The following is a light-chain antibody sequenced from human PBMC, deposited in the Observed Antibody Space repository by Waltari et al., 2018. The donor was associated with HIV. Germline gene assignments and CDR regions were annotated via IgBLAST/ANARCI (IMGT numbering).Light chain of an antibody. CDR1: ESVTTSH. J-gene: IGKJ5*01. Sequence: LSPGERATLSCRASESVTTSHLAWYQQKPGQAPRLLIYRISSRAAGIPDRFSGSVSGADFTLTISRLEPEDFAVYYCQQYGLSPITFGQGTRLEIK. CDR3: QQYGLSPIT. V-gene: IGKV3-20*01. CDR2: RIS.